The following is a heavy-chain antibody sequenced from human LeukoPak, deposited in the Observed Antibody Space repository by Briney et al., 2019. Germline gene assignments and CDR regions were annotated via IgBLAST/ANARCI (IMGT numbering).Heavy chain of an antibody. V-gene: IGHV3-64*01. J-gene: IGHJ4*02. D-gene: IGHD6-13*01. Sequence: GGSLRLSCAASGFTFSSYAMHWVRQAPGKGLEYVSAISSNGGSTYYANSVKGRFTISRDNSKNTLYLQMGSLRAEDMAVYYCARGSGSQRAYYFGYWGQGTLVTVSS. CDR2: ISSNGGST. CDR1: GFTFSSYA. CDR3: ARGSGSQRAYYFGY.